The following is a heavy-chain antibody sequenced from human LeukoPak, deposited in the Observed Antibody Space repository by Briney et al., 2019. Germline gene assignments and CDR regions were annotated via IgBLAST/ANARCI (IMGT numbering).Heavy chain of an antibody. V-gene: IGHV3-48*01. Sequence: GGSLRLSCAASGFTFSSYSMNWVRQAPGKGLEWVSYISSSSTIYYADSVKGRFTISRDNAKNSLYLQMNSLRAEDTAVYYCARVLAATTSFDYWGQGTLVTVSS. CDR2: ISSSSTI. CDR3: ARVLAATTSFDY. J-gene: IGHJ4*02. CDR1: GFTFSSYS. D-gene: IGHD5-24*01.